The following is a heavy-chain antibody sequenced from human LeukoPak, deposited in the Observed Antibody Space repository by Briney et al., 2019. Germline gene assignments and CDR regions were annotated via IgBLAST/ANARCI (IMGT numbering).Heavy chain of an antibody. J-gene: IGHJ4*02. CDR3: ARGHPHYYDSSGYYRYYFDY. CDR1: GYPFTGYY. CDR2: INPNSGFT. D-gene: IGHD3-22*01. Sequence: ASVKVSCKASGYPFTGYYLHWVRQAPGHGLEWMGWINPNSGFTNYAQKFQGRVTMTRDTSISTAYMELSRLRSEDTAVYYCARGHPHYYDSSGYYRYYFDYWGQGTLVTVSS. V-gene: IGHV1-2*02.